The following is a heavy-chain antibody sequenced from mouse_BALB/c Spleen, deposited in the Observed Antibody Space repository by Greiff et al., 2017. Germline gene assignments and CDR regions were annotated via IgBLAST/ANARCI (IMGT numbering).Heavy chain of an antibody. Sequence: QVQLKESGAELAKPGASVKMSCKASGYTFTSYWMHWVKQRPGQGLEWIGYINPSTGYTEYNQKFKDKATLTADKSSSTAYMQLSSLTSEDSAVYYCARGDGYYGGFDYWGQGTTLTVSS. J-gene: IGHJ2*01. V-gene: IGHV1-7*01. D-gene: IGHD2-3*01. CDR1: GYTFTSYW. CDR2: INPSTGYT. CDR3: ARGDGYYGGFDY.